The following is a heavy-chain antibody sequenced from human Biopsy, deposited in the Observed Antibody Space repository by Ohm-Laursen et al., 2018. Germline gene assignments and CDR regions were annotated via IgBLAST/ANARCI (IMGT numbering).Heavy chain of an antibody. J-gene: IGHJ2*01. CDR2: MNPNSGDT. V-gene: IGHV1-8*01. CDR3: ARGGLNYWYFDL. D-gene: IGHD3-16*01. Sequence: ASVKVSCKASGYTFTTYDINWVRQATGQGLEWMGWMNPNSGDTGYAQKFQGRVTMTRDTSMSTAYMVLNRLRSDDTAVYYCARGGLNYWYFDLWGRGTLVTVSS. CDR1: GYTFTTYD.